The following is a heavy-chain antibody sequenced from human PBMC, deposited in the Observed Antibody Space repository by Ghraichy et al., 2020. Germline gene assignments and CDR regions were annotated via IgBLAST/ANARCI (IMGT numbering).Heavy chain of an antibody. CDR1: GGSFSGYY. V-gene: IGHV4-34*01. CDR3: ARRGKQWLVLFSHFDY. J-gene: IGHJ4*02. Sequence: SETLSLTCAVYGGSFSGYYWSWIRQPPGKGLEWIGEINHSGSTNYNPSLKSRVTISVDTSKNQFSLKLSSVTAADTAVYYCARRGKQWLVLFSHFDYWGQGTLVTVSS. CDR2: INHSGST. D-gene: IGHD6-19*01.